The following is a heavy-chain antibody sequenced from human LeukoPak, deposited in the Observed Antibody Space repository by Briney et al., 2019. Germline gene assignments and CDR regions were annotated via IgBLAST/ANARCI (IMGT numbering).Heavy chain of an antibody. J-gene: IGHJ4*02. CDR3: ARDLQVTMVRGAFDY. CDR2: ISAYNGNT. V-gene: IGHV1-18*01. D-gene: IGHD3-10*01. Sequence: ASVKVSCKASGYTFTSYGISWVRQAPGQGLEWMGWISAYNGNTNYAQKLQGRVTMTTDTSTSTAYMELRSLRSDDTAVYYCARDLQVTMVRGAFDYWGQGTLVTVSS. CDR1: GYTFTSYG.